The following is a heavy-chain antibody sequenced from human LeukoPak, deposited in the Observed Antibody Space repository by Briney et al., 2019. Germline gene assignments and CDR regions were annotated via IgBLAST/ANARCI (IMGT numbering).Heavy chain of an antibody. Sequence: GGSLRLSCAASGFTFSDYYMSWIRQAPGKGLEWVLYISSSGSTIYYADSVKGRFTISRDNAKNSLYLQMNSLRAEDTAVYYCAKGGSHDSSGYYYSRNPHFDYWGQGTLVTVSS. J-gene: IGHJ4*02. CDR2: ISSSGSTI. CDR3: AKGGSHDSSGYYYSRNPHFDY. CDR1: GFTFSDYY. V-gene: IGHV3-11*01. D-gene: IGHD3-22*01.